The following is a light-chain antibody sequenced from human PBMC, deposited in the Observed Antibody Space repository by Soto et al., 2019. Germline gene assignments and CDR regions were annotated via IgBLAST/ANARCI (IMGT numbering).Light chain of an antibody. CDR2: VAS. Sequence: DIQMTQSPSSLPASVGDRVTITCRASQTIGTYLNWYQQTPCKAPKLLIYVASSLQSGDPSRFSGRGSGTDVALTISSLQPEDFATYYCQQSFTTPFTFGPGTKLDIK. CDR1: QTIGTY. CDR3: QQSFTTPFT. V-gene: IGKV1-39*01. J-gene: IGKJ3*01.